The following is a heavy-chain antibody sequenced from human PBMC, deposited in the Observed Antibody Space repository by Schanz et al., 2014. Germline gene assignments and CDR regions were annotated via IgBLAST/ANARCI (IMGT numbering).Heavy chain of an antibody. CDR3: ATMWGYCTATACQILEVLDV. Sequence: QVQLVQSGDEVKKPGASVKVSCKTSGYTFSDYGITWVRQAPGQGLEWVGWISPYTGNTHYFDKMEGRVTMPTDTATSTAYMELRSLRSDGTAMYYCATMWGYCTATACQILEVLDVWGQGTMVTVAS. CDR2: ISPYTGNT. CDR1: GYTFSDYG. V-gene: IGHV1-18*01. J-gene: IGHJ3*01. D-gene: IGHD2-8*01.